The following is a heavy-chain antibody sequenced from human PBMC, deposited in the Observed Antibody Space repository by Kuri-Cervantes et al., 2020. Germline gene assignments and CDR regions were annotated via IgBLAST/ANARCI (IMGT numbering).Heavy chain of an antibody. V-gene: IGHV4-61*02. Sequence: SETLSLTCTVSGGSISSGSYYWSWIRQPAGKGLEWIGRIYTSGSTNCNPSLKSRVTISVDTSKNQFSLKLSSVTAADTAVYYCARDPRIETTTPAFDIWGQGTMVTVSS. CDR2: IYTSGST. CDR3: ARDPRIETTTPAFDI. CDR1: GGSISSGSYY. D-gene: IGHD4-11*01. J-gene: IGHJ3*02.